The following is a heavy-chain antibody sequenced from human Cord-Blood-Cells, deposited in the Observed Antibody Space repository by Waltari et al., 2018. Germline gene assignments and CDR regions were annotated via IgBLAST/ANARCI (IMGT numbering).Heavy chain of an antibody. CDR1: GGPISSSSYY. D-gene: IGHD6-13*01. J-gene: IGHJ4*02. CDR3: ARPYSSSWYYFDY. CDR2: IYYSGST. Sequence: QLQLQESGPGLVKPSETLSLTCTVSGGPISSSSYYWGWIRQPPGKGLEWIGSIYYSGSTYYNPSLKSRVTISVDTSKNQFSLKLSSVTAADTAVYYCARPYSSSWYYFDYWGQGTLVTVSS. V-gene: IGHV4-39*01.